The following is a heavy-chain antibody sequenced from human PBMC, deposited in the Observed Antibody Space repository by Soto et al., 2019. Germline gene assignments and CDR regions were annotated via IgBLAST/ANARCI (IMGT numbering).Heavy chain of an antibody. CDR1: GGTFSSYA. D-gene: IGHD3-22*01. J-gene: IGHJ6*02. CDR2: IIPIFGTA. V-gene: IGHV1-69*01. Sequence: QVQLVQSGAEVKKPGSSVKVSCKASGGTFSSYAISWVRQAPGQGLEWMGGIIPIFGTANYAPKFQGRVTITADESTSTAYMELSSLRSEDTAVYYCAREQRAHYYDSSGPEGGYGIDVWGQGTTVTVS. CDR3: AREQRAHYYDSSGPEGGYGIDV.